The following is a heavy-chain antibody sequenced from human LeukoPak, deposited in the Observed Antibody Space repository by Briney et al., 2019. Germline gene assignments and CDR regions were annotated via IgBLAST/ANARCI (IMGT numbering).Heavy chain of an antibody. V-gene: IGHV4-34*01. CDR2: INHSGST. CDR3: ARVPRGAAAGRYYYYMDV. Sequence: SETLSLTCAVYGGSFSGYYWSWIRQPPGKGLEWIGEINHSGSTNYNPSLKSRVTISVDTSKNQFSLKLSSVTAADTAVYYCARVPRGAAAGRYYYYMDVWGKGTTVTVSS. J-gene: IGHJ6*03. D-gene: IGHD6-13*01. CDR1: GGSFSGYY.